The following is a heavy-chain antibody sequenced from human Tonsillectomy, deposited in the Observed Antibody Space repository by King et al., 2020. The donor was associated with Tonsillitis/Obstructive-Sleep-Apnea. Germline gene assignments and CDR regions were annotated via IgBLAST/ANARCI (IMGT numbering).Heavy chain of an antibody. CDR2: TRNKANSYTT. Sequence: VQLVESGGGLVQPGGSLRLSCAASGFTFSDHYMDWVRQAPGEGLEWVGRTRNKANSYTTEYAASVKGRFTISRDDSKNSLYLQMNSLKTEDTAVYYCARGGTTWGQGTLVTVSS. D-gene: IGHD1-1*01. CDR1: GFTFSDHY. V-gene: IGHV3-72*01. J-gene: IGHJ4*02. CDR3: ARGGTT.